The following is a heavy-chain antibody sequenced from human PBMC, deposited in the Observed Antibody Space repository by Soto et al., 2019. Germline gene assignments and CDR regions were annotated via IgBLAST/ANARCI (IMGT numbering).Heavy chain of an antibody. Sequence: KTSETLSLTCTVSGGSVSSGSYYWSWIRQPPGKGLEWIGYIYYSGSTNYNPSLKSRVTISVDTSKNQFSLKLSSVTAADTAVYYCARDYSSGDLVGNYYYYGMDVWGQGTAVTVSS. CDR2: IYYSGST. CDR3: ARDYSSGDLVGNYYYYGMDV. J-gene: IGHJ6*02. D-gene: IGHD6-19*01. CDR1: GGSVSSGSYY. V-gene: IGHV4-61*01.